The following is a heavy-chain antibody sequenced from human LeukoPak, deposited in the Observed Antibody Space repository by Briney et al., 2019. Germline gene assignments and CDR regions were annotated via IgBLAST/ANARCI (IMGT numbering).Heavy chain of an antibody. Sequence: GGSLRLSCAASGFTFSSYWMHWVRQAPGKGLVWVSRINSDGSSTSYADSVKGRFTISRDNAKNTLCLQMNSLRAEDTAVYYCAIQRVVSTGQFDYWGQGTLVTVSS. D-gene: IGHD3-22*01. J-gene: IGHJ4*02. CDR1: GFTFSSYW. CDR3: AIQRVVSTGQFDY. V-gene: IGHV3-74*01. CDR2: INSDGSST.